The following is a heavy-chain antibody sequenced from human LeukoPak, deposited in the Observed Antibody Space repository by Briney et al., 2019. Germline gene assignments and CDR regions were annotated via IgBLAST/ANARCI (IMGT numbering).Heavy chain of an antibody. D-gene: IGHD2-21*02. V-gene: IGHV4-59*01. J-gene: IGHJ4*02. CDR2: IYYSGST. Sequence: PSETLSLTCTVSGGSISSYYWSWIRQPAGKGLEWIGYIYYSGSTNYNPSLKSRLTISVDTSKNQFSLKLSSVTAADTAVYYCARETYCGGDCYSGFDYWGQGTLVTVSS. CDR1: GGSISSYY. CDR3: ARETYCGGDCYSGFDY.